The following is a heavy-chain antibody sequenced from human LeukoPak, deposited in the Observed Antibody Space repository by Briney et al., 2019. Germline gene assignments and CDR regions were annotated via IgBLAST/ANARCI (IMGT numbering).Heavy chain of an antibody. CDR1: GGSISSYY. CDR2: IYYSGST. V-gene: IGHV4-59*08. CDR3: AGPIDL. Sequence: SETLSLTCTVSGGSISSYYWSWIRQPPGKGLEWIGYIYYSGSTNYNPSLKSRVTISVDTSKNQFSLKLSSVTAAYTAVYYSAGPIDLWGRGTLVTVSS. J-gene: IGHJ2*01.